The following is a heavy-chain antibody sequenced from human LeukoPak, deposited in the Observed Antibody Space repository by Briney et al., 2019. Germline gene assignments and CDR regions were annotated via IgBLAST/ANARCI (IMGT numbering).Heavy chain of an antibody. Sequence: ASVKVSCKASGYTFTSYYMHWVRQAPGQGLEWMGIINPSGGSTSYAQKFQGRVTMTRDTSTSTVYMELSSLRSEDTAVYYCARGRRLTRGPTTPEYYFDYWGQGTLVTVSS. CDR2: INPSGGST. CDR3: ARGRRLTRGPTTPEYYFDY. CDR1: GYTFTSYY. J-gene: IGHJ4*02. D-gene: IGHD1-26*01. V-gene: IGHV1-46*01.